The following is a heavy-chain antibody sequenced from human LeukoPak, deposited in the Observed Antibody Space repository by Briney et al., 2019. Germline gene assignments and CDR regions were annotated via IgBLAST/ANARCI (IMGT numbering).Heavy chain of an antibody. CDR2: IIPILGIA. D-gene: IGHD1-1*01. J-gene: IGHJ6*02. CDR3: ARGRQLERRYYYYGMDV. V-gene: IGHV1-69*04. Sequence: ASVKVSCKASGGTFSSYAISWVRQAPGQGLEWMGRIIPILGIANYAQKFQGRVTITADKSTSTAYMELSSLRSEDTAVYYCARGRQLERRYYYYGMDVWGQGTTVTVSS. CDR1: GGTFSSYA.